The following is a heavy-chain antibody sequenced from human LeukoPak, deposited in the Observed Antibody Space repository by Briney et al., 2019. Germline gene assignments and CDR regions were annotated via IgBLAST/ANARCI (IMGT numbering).Heavy chain of an antibody. CDR2: IYYSGST. CDR1: GGSIISSSYY. V-gene: IGHV4-39*01. Sequence: SETLSLTCTVSGGSIISSSYYWGWIRQPPGKGLEWIGSIYYSGSTYYNPSLKSRVTISVDTSKNQFSLKLSSVTAADTAVYYCARHNDFWSGYLDYWGQGTLVTVSS. J-gene: IGHJ4*02. CDR3: ARHNDFWSGYLDY. D-gene: IGHD3-3*01.